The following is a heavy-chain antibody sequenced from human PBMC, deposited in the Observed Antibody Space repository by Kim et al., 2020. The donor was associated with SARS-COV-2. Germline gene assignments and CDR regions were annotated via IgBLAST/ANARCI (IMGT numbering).Heavy chain of an antibody. J-gene: IGHJ6*02. CDR2: IYYSGST. CDR1: GGSISSGGYY. V-gene: IGHV4-31*03. Sequence: SETLSLTCTVSGGSISSGGYYWSWIRQHPGKGLEWIGYIYYSGSTYYNPSLKSRVTISVDTSKNQFSLKLSSVTAADTAVYYCARGRPIVATIKLDYYYYGMDVWGQGTTVTVSS. D-gene: IGHD5-12*01. CDR3: ARGRPIVATIKLDYYYYGMDV.